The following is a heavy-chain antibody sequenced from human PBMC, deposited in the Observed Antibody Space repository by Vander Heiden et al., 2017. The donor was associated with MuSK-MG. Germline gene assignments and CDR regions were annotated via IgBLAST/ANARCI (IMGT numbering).Heavy chain of an antibody. J-gene: IGHJ4*02. V-gene: IGHV3-48*01. CDR1: GFTFSSYS. CDR2: ISSSSSTI. D-gene: IGHD2-15*01. Sequence: EVQLVESGGGLVQPGGSLRLSCAASGFTFSSYSMNWVRQAPGKWLEWVSYISSSSSTIYYADSVKGRVTISRDNAKNSLYRQMNSLRAEETAVYYCASPILGYCSGGSCRNTDYWGQVTLVTVSS. CDR3: ASPILGYCSGGSCRNTDY.